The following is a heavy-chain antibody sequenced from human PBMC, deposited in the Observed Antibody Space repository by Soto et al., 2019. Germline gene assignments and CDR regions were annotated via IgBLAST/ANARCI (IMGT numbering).Heavy chain of an antibody. J-gene: IGHJ4*02. D-gene: IGHD6-13*01. CDR2: ISYDGSNK. V-gene: IGHV3-30-3*01. CDR3: ARDIKVIAAAGIHFDY. Sequence: PGGSLRLSCAASGFTFSSYAMHWVRQAPGKGLEWVAVISYDGSNKYYADSVKGRFTISRDNSKNTLYLQMNSLRAEDTAVYYCARDIKVIAAAGIHFDYWGQGTLVTVSS. CDR1: GFTFSSYA.